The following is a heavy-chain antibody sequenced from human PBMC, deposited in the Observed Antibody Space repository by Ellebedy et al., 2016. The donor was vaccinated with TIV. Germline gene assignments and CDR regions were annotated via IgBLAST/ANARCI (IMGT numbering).Heavy chain of an antibody. CDR3: VKTRVAAGFDY. V-gene: IGHV3-23*01. CDR2: ISGSGGST. D-gene: IGHD2-15*01. Sequence: PGGSLRLSCAVSGFTFTNPAMSWVRQAPGKGLEWVSTISGSGGSTYYADSVKGRFTISRDNSKNTVFRQMSSLRSDDTAVYYCVKTRVAAGFDYWGQGTLVTVSS. CDR1: GFTFTNPA. J-gene: IGHJ4*02.